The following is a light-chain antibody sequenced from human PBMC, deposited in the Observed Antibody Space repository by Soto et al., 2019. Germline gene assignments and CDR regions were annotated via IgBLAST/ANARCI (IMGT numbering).Light chain of an antibody. CDR2: TTS. V-gene: IGKV1-39*01. Sequence: DIQMTQSPSSLSASVGDRVTITCRASQTIAMYVNWFQQKPGKAPKPLIYTTSSFQSGVPPRFSGSGSEPDFTLTISRLQPEDSATYYCQQSFNTPYSFGQGTKLETK. CDR3: QQSFNTPYS. CDR1: QTIAMY. J-gene: IGKJ2*01.